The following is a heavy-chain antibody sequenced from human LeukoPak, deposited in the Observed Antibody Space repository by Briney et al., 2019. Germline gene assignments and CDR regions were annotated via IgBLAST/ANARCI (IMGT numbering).Heavy chain of an antibody. Sequence: PSENLSLTCTVSGGSISSGGYYWSWIRQPPGKGLEWIGYIYHSRSTYYNPSLKSRVTISVDRSKNQFSLKLSSVTAADTAVYYCARRLGGFDYWGQGTLVTVSS. CDR1: GGSISSGGYY. J-gene: IGHJ4*02. CDR2: IYHSRST. CDR3: ARRLGGFDY. V-gene: IGHV4-30-2*01. D-gene: IGHD1-26*01.